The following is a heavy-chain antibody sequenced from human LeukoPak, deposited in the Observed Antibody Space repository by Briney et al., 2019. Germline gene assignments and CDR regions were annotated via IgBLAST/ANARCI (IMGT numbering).Heavy chain of an antibody. J-gene: IGHJ4*02. Sequence: GGSLRLSCEASGFTLEHYGMSWVRQAPGKGVEWVAGINWNGGITGYADSVKGRFTISRDNAKNSLYLQMNSLRAEDTAVYYCARYSRSWYVPIFDYWGQGTLVTVSS. V-gene: IGHV3-20*04. CDR3: ARYSRSWYVPIFDY. CDR2: INWNGGIT. D-gene: IGHD6-13*01. CDR1: GFTLEHYG.